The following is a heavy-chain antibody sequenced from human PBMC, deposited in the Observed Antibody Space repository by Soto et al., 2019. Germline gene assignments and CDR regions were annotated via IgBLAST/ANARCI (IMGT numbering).Heavy chain of an antibody. CDR1: GFDFTYYA. J-gene: IGHJ4*02. D-gene: IGHD1-26*01. CDR2: MSSDGSKI. Sequence: QVQLVESGGGAVQPGESLRLSCVASGFDFTYYAMHWVRQAPGKGLESVAVMSSDGSKIHHTDSVKGRFTISRDNSKNTLYLQMNSLRTEYTAVYFCATDEGVGGTLGLFDYWGQGTLVSVSS. CDR3: ATDEGVGGTLGLFDY. V-gene: IGHV3-30*03.